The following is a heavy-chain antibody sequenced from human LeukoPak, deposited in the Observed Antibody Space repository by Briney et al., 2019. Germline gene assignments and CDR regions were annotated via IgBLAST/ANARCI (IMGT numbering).Heavy chain of an antibody. CDR3: ASWEGSSWFDY. J-gene: IGHJ4*02. CDR2: INSDGSST. CDR1: GFTFSSYW. Sequence: GGSLRLSCAASGFTFSSYWMHWVRQAPGKGLVWVSRINSDGSSTSYADSVKGRFTISRDNAKNTLYLQMNSLRAEDTAVYYCASWEGSSWFDYWGQGTLVTVSS. D-gene: IGHD6-13*01. V-gene: IGHV3-74*01.